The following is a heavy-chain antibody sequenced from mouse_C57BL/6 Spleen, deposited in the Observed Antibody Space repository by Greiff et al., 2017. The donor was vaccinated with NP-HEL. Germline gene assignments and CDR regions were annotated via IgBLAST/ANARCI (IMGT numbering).Heavy chain of an antibody. J-gene: IGHJ2*01. CDR3: ARSGEWYYFDY. CDR2: IYPRSGNT. Sequence: VQLQESGAELARPGASVKLSCKASGYTFTSYGISWVKQRTGQGLEWIGEIYPRSGNTYYNEKFKGKATLTADKSSSTAYMELRRLTSEASAGYFCARSGEWYYFDYWGQGTTLTVSS. V-gene: IGHV1-81*01. D-gene: IGHD1-3*01. CDR1: GYTFTSYG.